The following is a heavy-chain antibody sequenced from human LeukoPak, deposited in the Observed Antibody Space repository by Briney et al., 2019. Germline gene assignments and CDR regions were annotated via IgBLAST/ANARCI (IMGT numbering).Heavy chain of an antibody. Sequence: PGGSLRLSCAASGFTFSSYGMSWVRQAPGKGLEWASAISGSGGSTYYADSVKGRFTISRDNSKNTLYLQMNSLRAEDTAVYYCAKDPPRPSSSIAVAGTVDYWGQGTLVTVSS. D-gene: IGHD6-19*01. CDR1: GFTFSSYG. CDR2: ISGSGGST. J-gene: IGHJ4*02. CDR3: AKDPPRPSSSIAVAGTVDY. V-gene: IGHV3-23*01.